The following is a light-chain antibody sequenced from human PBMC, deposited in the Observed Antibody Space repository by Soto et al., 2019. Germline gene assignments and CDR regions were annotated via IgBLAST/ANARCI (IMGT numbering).Light chain of an antibody. Sequence: SYELTQPPSVSVSPGQTARITCSGDALPMRYAYWYQQKPGQAPVLVIYKGSERPSGIPERFSGSSSGTTVTLTISAVQAEDEAEYYCQSADSSGTFVFGAGTKVTVL. CDR2: KGS. J-gene: IGLJ1*01. CDR1: ALPMRY. V-gene: IGLV3-25*02. CDR3: QSADSSGTFV.